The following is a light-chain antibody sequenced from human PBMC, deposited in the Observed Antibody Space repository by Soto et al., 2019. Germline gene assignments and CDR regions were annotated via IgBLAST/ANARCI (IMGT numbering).Light chain of an antibody. CDR1: QSISNY. CDR3: QQSYGTPLT. CDR2: AAS. V-gene: IGKV1-39*01. J-gene: IGKJ4*01. Sequence: DMEMTQSPSSLSASVGDRVTITCRASQSISNYLNWYQHKPGKVPKLLIYAASSLQSGVPTRFSGSASGTDFTLTINSLQPEDFAPYYCQQSYGTPLTFGGGTKIEIK.